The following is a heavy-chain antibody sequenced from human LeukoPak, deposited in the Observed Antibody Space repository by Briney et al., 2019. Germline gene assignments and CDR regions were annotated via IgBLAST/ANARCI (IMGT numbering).Heavy chain of an antibody. D-gene: IGHD3-16*01. J-gene: IGHJ5*02. CDR2: IIPIFGTA. Sequence: SVKVSCKASGGTFSSYAISWVRQAPGQGLEWMGRIIPIFGTANYAQKFQGRVTITTDESTSTAYMELSSLRSEDTAVYYWAGDGGGGFDPWGQGTLVTVSS. CDR3: AGDGGGGFDP. CDR1: GGTFSSYA. V-gene: IGHV1-69*05.